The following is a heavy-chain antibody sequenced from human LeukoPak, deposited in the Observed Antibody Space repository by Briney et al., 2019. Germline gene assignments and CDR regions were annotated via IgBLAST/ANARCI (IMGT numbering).Heavy chain of an antibody. V-gene: IGHV3-21*01. CDR2: ISSSSSYI. J-gene: IGHJ5*02. CDR3: APGGPDFWSGSNWFDP. CDR1: GLTFSSYS. Sequence: GGSLRLSCAASGLTFSSYSMNWVRQAPGKGLEWVSSISSSSSYIYYADSVKGRFTISRDNAKNSLYLQMNSLRAEDTAVYYCAPGGPDFWSGSNWFDPWGQGTLVIVSS. D-gene: IGHD3-3*01.